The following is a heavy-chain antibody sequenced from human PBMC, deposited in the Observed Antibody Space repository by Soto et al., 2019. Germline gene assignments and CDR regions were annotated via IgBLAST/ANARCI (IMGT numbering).Heavy chain of an antibody. Sequence: QVQLVQSGAEVKKPGASVKVSCKASGYTFTSYGISWVRQAPGQGLEWMGWISAYNGNTNYAQKLQGRVTMTTDTSTSTAYMELRSLRSDDTAVYYCARDLPALMITFGGVIVPFDYWGQGTLVTVSS. D-gene: IGHD3-16*02. CDR3: ARDLPALMITFGGVIVPFDY. J-gene: IGHJ4*02. V-gene: IGHV1-18*01. CDR2: ISAYNGNT. CDR1: GYTFTSYG.